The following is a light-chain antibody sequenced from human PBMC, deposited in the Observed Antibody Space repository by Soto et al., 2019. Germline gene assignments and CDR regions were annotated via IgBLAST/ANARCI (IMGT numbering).Light chain of an antibody. CDR2: GAS. V-gene: IGKV3-20*01. CDR1: QSVSSSY. Sequence: EIVVTQTPGALPLYPRERAALYCRASQSVSSSYLAWYQQKPGQAPRLLIYGASSRATGIPDRFSGSGSGTDFTLTISRLEPEDFAVYYCQQYGSAPPIPFGQGTRLEV. J-gene: IGKJ5*01. CDR3: QQYGSAPPIP.